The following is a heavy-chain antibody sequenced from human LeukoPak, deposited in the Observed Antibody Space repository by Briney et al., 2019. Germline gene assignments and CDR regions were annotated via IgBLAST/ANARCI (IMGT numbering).Heavy chain of an antibody. Sequence: PSETLSLTCTVSGGSISSSSYYWGWIRQPPGKGLEWIGSIYYSGSTYYNPSLKSRVTVSVDTSKNRFSLKLSSVTAADTAVYYRARAAAGGFYYYYGMDVWGQGTTVTVSS. D-gene: IGHD3-10*01. CDR1: GGSISSSSYY. CDR2: IYYSGST. V-gene: IGHV4-39*07. J-gene: IGHJ6*02. CDR3: ARAAAGGFYYYYGMDV.